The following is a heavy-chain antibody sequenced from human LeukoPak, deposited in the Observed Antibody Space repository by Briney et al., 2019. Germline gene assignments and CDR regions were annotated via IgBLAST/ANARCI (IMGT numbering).Heavy chain of an antibody. CDR1: GYRFTSYW. V-gene: IGHV5-51*01. CDR2: IYPGDSDT. J-gene: IGHJ4*02. Sequence: GESLKISCKGSGYRFTSYWIGWVRQMPGKGLEGMGIIYPGDSDTRYSPSFQGQVTISADKSISTAYLQWSSLKASDTAIYYCARQNDYMSGAFDYWGQGTLVTVSS. CDR3: ARQNDYMSGAFDY. D-gene: IGHD4/OR15-4a*01.